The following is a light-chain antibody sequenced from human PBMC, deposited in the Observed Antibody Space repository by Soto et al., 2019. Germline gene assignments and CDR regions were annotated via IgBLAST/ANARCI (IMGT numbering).Light chain of an antibody. CDR2: SNN. V-gene: IGLV1-44*01. J-gene: IGLJ2*01. Sequence: QSVLTQPPSASGTPGQRVTISCSGSSSNIGSNTVNWYQQLPGTAPKLLIYSNNQRPSGVPDRFSGSKSGTSASLAISALQSEDEADYYCGVWDDSLNGPVLGGGTKVTVL. CDR3: GVWDDSLNGPV. CDR1: SSNIGSNT.